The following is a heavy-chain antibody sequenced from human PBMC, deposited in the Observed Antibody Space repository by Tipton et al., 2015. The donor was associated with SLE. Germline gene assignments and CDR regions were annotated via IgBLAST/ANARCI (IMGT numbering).Heavy chain of an antibody. CDR3: TRVMTGSRSDF. J-gene: IGHJ4*02. CDR2: IPFSGTT. D-gene: IGHD1-26*01. V-gene: IGHV4-39*07. Sequence: TLSLTCIVSGGSINSSPYYWGWVRQTPGKGLEWLGSIPFSGTTSFNPSLKSRVTLTRNTSKTQFSLNLNSVTAADTAFYYCTRVMTGSRSDFWGRGTLVTVSP. CDR1: GGSINSSPYY.